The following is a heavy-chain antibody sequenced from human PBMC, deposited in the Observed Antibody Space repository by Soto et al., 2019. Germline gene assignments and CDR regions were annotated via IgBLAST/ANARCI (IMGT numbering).Heavy chain of an antibody. D-gene: IGHD1-26*01. CDR3: ARVLHGSGSYPAMFDY. CDR2: ISVYNGNT. J-gene: IGHJ4*02. CDR1: GYTFTSYG. Sequence: ASVKVSCKASGYTFTSYGVSWVRQAPGQGLEWMGWISVYNGNTNYAQKFQGRVTMTTDTSTSTAYMELRNLRSDDTAFYHCARVLHGSGSYPAMFDYWGQGTLVTVSS. V-gene: IGHV1-18*01.